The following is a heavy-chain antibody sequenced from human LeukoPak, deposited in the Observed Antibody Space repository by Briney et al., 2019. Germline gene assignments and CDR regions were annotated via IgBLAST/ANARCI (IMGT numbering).Heavy chain of an antibody. CDR3: ASAYSSGWSDFDY. V-gene: IGHV1-2*02. CDR2: INPSTGDT. CDR1: GYTFTGYY. J-gene: IGHJ4*02. D-gene: IGHD6-19*01. Sequence: GASVKVSCKASGYTFTGYYMHWVRQVPGQGLEWMGWINPSTGDTNSAQKFQGRVTMTRDTSISTAYMELSRLRSDDTAVYYCASAYSSGWSDFDYWGQGTLVTVSS.